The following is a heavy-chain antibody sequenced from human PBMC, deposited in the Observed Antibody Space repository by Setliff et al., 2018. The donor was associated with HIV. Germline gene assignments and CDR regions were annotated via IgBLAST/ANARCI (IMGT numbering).Heavy chain of an antibody. CDR2: IYNSGRT. D-gene: IGHD3-3*01. CDR3: ARQSYDFWSCPFGFDY. J-gene: IGHJ4*02. V-gene: IGHV4-39*01. Sequence: PSETLSLTCTVSGGSISSSSYYWGWIRQPPGKGLEWIGSIYNSGRTYHNPSLKSRVTISVDTSKNHFSLKLSSVTAADTAVYYCARQSYDFWSCPFGFDYWGQGTLVTVSS. CDR1: GGSISSSSYY.